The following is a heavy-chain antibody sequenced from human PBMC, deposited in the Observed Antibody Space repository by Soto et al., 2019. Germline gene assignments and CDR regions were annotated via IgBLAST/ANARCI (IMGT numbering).Heavy chain of an antibody. CDR2: ISYDGSNK. CDR1: GFTFSSYA. Sequence: QVQLVESGGGVVQPGRSLRLSCAASGFTFSSYAMHWVRQATDKGLEWVAVISYDGSNKYYADSVKGRFTISRDNSKNTLYLQMNSLRAEDTAVYYCTRVPSSSGRAHFNYSGQGTLVTVSS. J-gene: IGHJ4*02. D-gene: IGHD2-15*01. V-gene: IGHV3-30-3*01. CDR3: TRVPSSSGRAHFNY.